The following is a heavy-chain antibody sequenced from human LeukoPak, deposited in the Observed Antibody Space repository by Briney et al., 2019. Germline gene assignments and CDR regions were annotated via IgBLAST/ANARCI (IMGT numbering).Heavy chain of an antibody. Sequence: QPGGSLRLSCAASGFTFSSYGMHWVRQAPGKGLEWVAVIWYDGSNKYYADSVKGRFTISRDNSKNTLYLQMNSLRAEDTAVYYCARDLHTDYSYGMDVWGQGTTVTVSS. CDR1: GFTFSSYG. J-gene: IGHJ6*02. CDR2: IWYDGSNK. V-gene: IGHV3-33*01. CDR3: ARDLHTDYSYGMDV.